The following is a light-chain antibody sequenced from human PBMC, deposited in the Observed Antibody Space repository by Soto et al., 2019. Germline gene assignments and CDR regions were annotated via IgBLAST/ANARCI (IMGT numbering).Light chain of an antibody. CDR3: LLSYSGHYV. CDR2: DTN. V-gene: IGLV7-46*01. J-gene: IGLJ1*01. CDR1: TGAVTSGHY. Sequence: QAVVTQEPSLTVSPGGTVTLTCDSSTGAVTSGHYPYWFQQRPGQAPRTLIYDTNNRHSWTPARFSGSLLGGKAALTLSGAQPEDEAEYYCLLSYSGHYVFGNGTKVTVL.